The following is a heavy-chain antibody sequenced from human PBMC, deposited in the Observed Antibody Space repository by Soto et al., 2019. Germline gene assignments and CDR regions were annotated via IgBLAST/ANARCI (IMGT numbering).Heavy chain of an antibody. Sequence: GGSLRLSCAASGFAFNYHAMHWVRQAPGKGLEWVSGINWKSDNIGYADSVKGRFTISRDNAKNSLDLQMNSLRAEDTALYYCAKAYSSSGTDAFDFWGQGTMVTVSS. J-gene: IGHJ3*01. D-gene: IGHD6-6*01. V-gene: IGHV3-9*01. CDR2: INWKSDNI. CDR1: GFAFNYHA. CDR3: AKAYSSSGTDAFDF.